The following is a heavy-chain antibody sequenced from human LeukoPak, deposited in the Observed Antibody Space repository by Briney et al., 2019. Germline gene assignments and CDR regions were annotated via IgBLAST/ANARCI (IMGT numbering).Heavy chain of an antibody. Sequence: GTSVKVSCKASGFTFTSSAVQWVRQARGQRLEWIGWIFVGSGNTNYAQKFQERVTITRDMSTSTAYMELSSLRSEDTAVYYCAASPDYYDSSGYSYYFDYWGQGTLVTVSS. CDR2: IFVGSGNT. CDR3: AASPDYYDSSGYSYYFDY. J-gene: IGHJ4*02. CDR1: GFTFTSSA. D-gene: IGHD3-22*01. V-gene: IGHV1-58*01.